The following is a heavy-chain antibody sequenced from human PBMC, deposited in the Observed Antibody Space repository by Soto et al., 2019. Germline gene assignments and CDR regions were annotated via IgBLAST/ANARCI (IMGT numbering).Heavy chain of an antibody. J-gene: IGHJ4*02. CDR3: ASSALRYFDWLLPPFDY. Sequence: SGTLSLTCTVSGGTISGYYWSWIRQPPGRGLEWIGYIYNSGRTNYNPASKSRVTISVDTSKNQFPLKLSSVTAADTAVYYCASSALRYFDWLLPPFDYWGQGTLVTSPQ. CDR2: IYNSGRT. D-gene: IGHD3-9*01. CDR1: GGTISGYY. V-gene: IGHV4-59*01.